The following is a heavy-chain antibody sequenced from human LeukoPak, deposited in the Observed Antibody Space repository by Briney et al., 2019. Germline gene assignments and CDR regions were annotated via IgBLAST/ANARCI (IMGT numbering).Heavy chain of an antibody. Sequence: SQILSLTCAIFGDSVSSNSAAWNWIRQSPSRGLEWLGRTYFRSQWHNDYAVSVKSRITINPDTSKNQFSLQLNSVTPEDTAVYYCARGWEPYSSSLDYWGQGTLVTVSS. CDR3: ARGWEPYSSSLDY. CDR2: TYFRSQWHN. CDR1: GDSVSSNSAA. V-gene: IGHV6-1*01. J-gene: IGHJ4*02. D-gene: IGHD6-13*01.